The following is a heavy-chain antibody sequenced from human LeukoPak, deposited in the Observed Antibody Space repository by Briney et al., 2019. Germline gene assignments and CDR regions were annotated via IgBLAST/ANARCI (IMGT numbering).Heavy chain of an antibody. CDR3: ARDNYDFWSGYHSND. V-gene: IGHV1-69*05. D-gene: IGHD3-3*01. CDR1: GGTFSSYA. CDR2: IIPIFGTA. Sequence: VASVKVSCKASGGTFSSYAISWVRQAPGQGLEWMGGIIPIFGTANYAQKFQGRVTITTDESTSTAYMELSSLRSEDTAVYYCARDNYDFWSGYHSNDWGQGTLVTVSP. J-gene: IGHJ4*02.